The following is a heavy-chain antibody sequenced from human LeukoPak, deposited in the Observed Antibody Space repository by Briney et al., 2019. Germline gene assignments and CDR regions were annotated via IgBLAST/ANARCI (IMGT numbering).Heavy chain of an antibody. J-gene: IGHJ6*03. CDR1: GGTFSSYA. Sequence: SVKVSCKASGGTFSSYAISWVRQAPGQGLEWMGGIIPIFGTANYAQKFQGRVTITADESTSTAYMELSSLRSEDTAVYYCARAGGCSSTSCYIYYYYYMDVWGKGTTVTVSS. D-gene: IGHD2-2*02. CDR2: IIPIFGTA. CDR3: ARAGGCSSTSCYIYYYYYMDV. V-gene: IGHV1-69*13.